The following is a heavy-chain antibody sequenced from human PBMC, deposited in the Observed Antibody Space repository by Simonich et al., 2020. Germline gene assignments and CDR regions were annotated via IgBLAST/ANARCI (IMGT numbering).Heavy chain of an antibody. V-gene: IGHV1-2*02. Sequence: QVQLVQSGAEVKKPGASVKVSCKASGYTFTGYYMHWVGQAPGQGFEWMGWINPNSGGTNYAQTFQGRGTITRDTSISTAYMELSRLRSDGTAVYYCARDRSGYDQHHFDYWGQGTLVTVSS. CDR2: INPNSGGT. D-gene: IGHD5-12*01. CDR1: GYTFTGYY. CDR3: ARDRSGYDQHHFDY. J-gene: IGHJ4*02.